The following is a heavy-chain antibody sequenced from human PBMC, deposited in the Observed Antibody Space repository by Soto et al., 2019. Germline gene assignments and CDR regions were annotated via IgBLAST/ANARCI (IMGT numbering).Heavy chain of an antibody. V-gene: IGHV4-4*07. D-gene: IGHD3-10*01. CDR2: IYTSGST. CDR1: GGSISSYY. Sequence: SETLSLTCTVSGGSISSYYWSWIRQPAGKGLEWIGRIYTSGSTNYNPSLKSRVTMSVDTSKNQFSLKLSSVTAADTAVYYCARFMVRGKNYYYYYGMDVWGQGTTVTVSS. J-gene: IGHJ6*02. CDR3: ARFMVRGKNYYYYYGMDV.